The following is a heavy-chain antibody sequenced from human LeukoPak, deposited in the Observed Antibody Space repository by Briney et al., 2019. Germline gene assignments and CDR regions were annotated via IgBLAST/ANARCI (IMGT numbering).Heavy chain of an antibody. CDR1: GGSISSYY. CDR3: AREGLGSGRGGDFDL. J-gene: IGHJ2*01. V-gene: IGHV4-38-2*02. CDR2: IHHSGST. Sequence: SETLSLTCTVSGGSISSYYWGWIRQPPGKGLEWIGSIHHSGSTYYNPSLKSRVTISIDTSKNQFSLKLTSVPAADTAVYYCAREGLGSGRGGDFDLWGRGTLVTVSS. D-gene: IGHD2-15*01.